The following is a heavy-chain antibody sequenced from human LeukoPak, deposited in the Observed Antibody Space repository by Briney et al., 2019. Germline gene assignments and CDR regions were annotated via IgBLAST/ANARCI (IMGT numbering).Heavy chain of an antibody. Sequence: PGGSLRLSCAASGFTFSSYWLHWVRQTPGKGLAWVSRINSDGSRTNYADSVKGRFTSSRDNAKNTLYLQMNSLRVEDTAVYFCARRGPVKSIYDPHWYDPWGQGTLVTVSS. CDR1: GFTFSSYW. D-gene: IGHD5/OR15-5a*01. V-gene: IGHV3-74*01. J-gene: IGHJ5*02. CDR3: ARRGPVKSIYDPHWYDP. CDR2: INSDGSRT.